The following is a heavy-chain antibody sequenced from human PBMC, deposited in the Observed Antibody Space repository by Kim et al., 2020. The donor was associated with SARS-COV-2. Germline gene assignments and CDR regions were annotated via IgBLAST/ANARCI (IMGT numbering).Heavy chain of an antibody. CDR1: GFTFTSYI. Sequence: GGSLRLSCAASGFTFTSYIMNWVRQAPGKGLEWVSSISGNSVYIYYAGSVKGRFTISRDNAKNSLYLQMNSLRAEDTAVYFCASVSSAGEFDYWGQGTLVTVSS. D-gene: IGHD3-16*01. V-gene: IGHV3-21*01. CDR2: ISGNSVYI. J-gene: IGHJ4*02. CDR3: ASVSSAGEFDY.